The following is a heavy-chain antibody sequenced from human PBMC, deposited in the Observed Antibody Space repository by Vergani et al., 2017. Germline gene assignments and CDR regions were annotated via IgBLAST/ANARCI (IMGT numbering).Heavy chain of an antibody. V-gene: IGHV3-23*01. CDR2: ISGSGGST. CDR1: GFTFNHYA. D-gene: IGHD5-12*01. CDR3: AKANPRNSGYDYLYYYHAMDV. Sequence: EVQLLESGGDLVQPGGSLRLSCAASGFTFNHYAMNWVRQAPGKGLEWVSGISGSGGSTYYAGSVKGRFTISRDSSKNTLYLQMNSLSAGDTAVYYWAKANPRNSGYDYLYYYHAMDVWCQGTTVTVSS. J-gene: IGHJ6*02.